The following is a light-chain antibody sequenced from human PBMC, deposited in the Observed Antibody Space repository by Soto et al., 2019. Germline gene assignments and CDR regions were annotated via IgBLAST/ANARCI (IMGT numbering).Light chain of an antibody. Sequence: QSALTQPRSVSVSPGQSVTISCAGTSSDVGGYNYVSWYQQYPGKAPKLMISDVSKRPSGVPDRFSGSKSGNTASLTISGLQAEDEADYYCCSYAGTYTPVVFGGGTKLTVL. V-gene: IGLV2-11*01. CDR1: SSDVGGYNY. J-gene: IGLJ2*01. CDR3: CSYAGTYTPVV. CDR2: DVS.